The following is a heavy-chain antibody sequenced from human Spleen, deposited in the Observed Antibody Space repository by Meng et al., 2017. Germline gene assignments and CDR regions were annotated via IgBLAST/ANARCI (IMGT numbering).Heavy chain of an antibody. V-gene: IGHV3-23*01. CDR3: AKDGLAWELPQGDY. D-gene: IGHD1-26*01. CDR2: ISGSGGST. J-gene: IGHJ4*02. Sequence: GGSLRLSCAASGFTLSNYAVTWVRQAPGKGLEWVSAISGSGGSTYYADSVKGRFTISRDNSKNTLYLQMNSLRAEDTAVYYCAKDGLAWELPQGDYWGQGTLVTVSS. CDR1: GFTLSNYA.